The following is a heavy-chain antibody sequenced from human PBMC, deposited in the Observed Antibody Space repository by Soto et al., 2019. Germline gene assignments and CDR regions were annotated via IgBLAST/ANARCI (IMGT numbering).Heavy chain of an antibody. CDR2: ISGSGATT. J-gene: IGHJ4*02. Sequence: EVHLLESGGDLVQPGGSLRLSCAASGFSFGGYAMNWVRQAPGKGLEWVSYISGSGATTYYPDAVRGRFTISRDNTGNTLYLQMNSLRAEDTAIFFCAKRRSGYTKNYFDYWGQGTPVTVSS. V-gene: IGHV3-23*01. CDR1: GFSFGGYA. CDR3: AKRRSGYTKNYFDY. D-gene: IGHD3-3*01.